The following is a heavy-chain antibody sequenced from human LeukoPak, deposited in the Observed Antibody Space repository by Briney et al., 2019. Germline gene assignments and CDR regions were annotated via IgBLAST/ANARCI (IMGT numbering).Heavy chain of an antibody. V-gene: IGHV3-30*18. D-gene: IGHD5-24*01. CDR1: GFTFSSYG. CDR2: ISYDGSNK. Sequence: GGSLRLSCAASGFTFSSYGMHWVRQAPGKGLEWVAVISYDGSNKYHADSVKGRFTISRDNSKNTLYLQMNSLRAEDTAVYYCAKEMATKMAFDIWGQGTMVTVSS. J-gene: IGHJ3*02. CDR3: AKEMATKMAFDI.